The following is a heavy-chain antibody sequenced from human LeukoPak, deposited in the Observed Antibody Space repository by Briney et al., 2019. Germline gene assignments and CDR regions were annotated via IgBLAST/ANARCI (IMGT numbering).Heavy chain of an antibody. D-gene: IGHD6-13*01. V-gene: IGHV4-61*02. CDR3: ARALSSSWGYYYYYYMDV. J-gene: IGHJ6*03. CDR2: IYSSGST. CDR1: GGSISSGSYY. Sequence: SETLSLTCTVSGGSISSGSYYWNWIRQPAGKGLEWIGRIYSSGSTNYNPSLKSRVTISVDTSKNQFSLKLSSVTAADTAVYYCARALSSSWGYYYYYYMDVWGKGTTVTISS.